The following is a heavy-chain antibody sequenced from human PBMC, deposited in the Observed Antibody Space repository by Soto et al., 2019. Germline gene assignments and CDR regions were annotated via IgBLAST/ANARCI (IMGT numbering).Heavy chain of an antibody. D-gene: IGHD3-22*01. V-gene: IGHV4-4*02. CDR3: ARVLTYYYDSSGNDAFDI. J-gene: IGHJ3*02. Sequence: QVQLQESGPGLVKPSGTLSLTCAVSGGSISSSNWWSWVRQPPGKGLEWIGEIYHSGSTNYNPSLKSRVTISVDKSQNQFSLKLSSVTAADTAVYYCARVLTYYYDSSGNDAFDIWGQGTMVTVSS. CDR1: GGSISSSNW. CDR2: IYHSGST.